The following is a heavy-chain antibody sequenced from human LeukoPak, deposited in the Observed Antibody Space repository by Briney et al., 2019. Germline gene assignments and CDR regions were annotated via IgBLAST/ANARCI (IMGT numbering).Heavy chain of an antibody. CDR2: IYYSGST. CDR3: ARATSKSGYYHY. Sequence: SETLSLTYTVSGGSISSYYWSWIRQPPGKGLEWIGYIYYSGSTNYNPSLKSRVTISVDTSKNQFSLKLSSVTAADTAVYYCARATSKSGYYHYWGQGTLVTVTS. D-gene: IGHD3-22*01. J-gene: IGHJ4*02. V-gene: IGHV4-59*01. CDR1: GGSISSYY.